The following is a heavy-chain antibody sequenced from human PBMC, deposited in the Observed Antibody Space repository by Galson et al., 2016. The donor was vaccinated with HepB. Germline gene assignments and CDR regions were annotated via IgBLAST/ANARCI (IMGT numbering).Heavy chain of an antibody. V-gene: IGHV3-21*06. D-gene: IGHD2-15*01. J-gene: IGHJ3*01. CDR1: GFTFSGYT. CDR2: ITRGSADI. CDR3: ASRQILVVAGARQDFFDF. Sequence: SLRLSCAASGFTFSGYTMNWVRQAPGKGLEWVSSITRGSADIYYADSLKGRFTISRDNDKNSVYLQMDSLRAEHTAVYYCASRQILVVAGARQDFFDFWGQGTVVTVSS.